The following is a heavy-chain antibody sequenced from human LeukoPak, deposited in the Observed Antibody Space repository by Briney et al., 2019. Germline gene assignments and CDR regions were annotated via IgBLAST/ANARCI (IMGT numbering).Heavy chain of an antibody. CDR2: INPNSGGT. Sequence: ASVKVSCKASGYTFTGYYMHWVRQAPGQGLEWMGWINPNSGGTNYAQKFQGRVTMTRDTSISTAYMELSSLRSEDTAVYYCARALTYYDFWSGTDLNWFDPWGQRTLVTVSS. V-gene: IGHV1-2*02. D-gene: IGHD3-3*01. CDR3: ARALTYYDFWSGTDLNWFDP. CDR1: GYTFTGYY. J-gene: IGHJ5*02.